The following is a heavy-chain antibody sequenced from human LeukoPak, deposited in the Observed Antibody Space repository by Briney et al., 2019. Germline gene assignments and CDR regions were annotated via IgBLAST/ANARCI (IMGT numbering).Heavy chain of an antibody. J-gene: IGHJ5*02. V-gene: IGHV4-31*03. Sequence: SETLSLTCTVSGGSISSGGYYWTWIRQPPGEGLEWIGYIYYTGGVDYNASLKSRLTISLDTSKNQFSLKLSSVTAADTAVYYCARDRRVTIFGVVTHRWFDPWGQGTLVTVSS. D-gene: IGHD3-3*01. CDR2: IYYTGGV. CDR3: ARDRRVTIFGVVTHRWFDP. CDR1: GGSISSGGYY.